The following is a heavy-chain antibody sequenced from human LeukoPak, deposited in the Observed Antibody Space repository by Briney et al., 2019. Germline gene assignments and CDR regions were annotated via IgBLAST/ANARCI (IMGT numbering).Heavy chain of an antibody. D-gene: IGHD3-22*01. CDR2: IIPIFGTA. Sequence: SVNVSCKASVGTFISYAISWVRQAPGQGLEWMGGIIPIFGTANYAQKFQGRVTITADESTSTAYMELSSLRSEDTAVYYCAPMDSSGYSDYWGQGTLVTVSS. J-gene: IGHJ4*02. CDR1: VGTFISYA. CDR3: APMDSSGYSDY. V-gene: IGHV1-69*13.